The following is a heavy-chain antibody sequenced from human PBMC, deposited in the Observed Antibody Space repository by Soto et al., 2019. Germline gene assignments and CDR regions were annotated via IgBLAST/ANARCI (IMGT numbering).Heavy chain of an antibody. CDR1: GFTFSYYW. D-gene: IGHD1-26*01. CDR2: IHSDGSST. Sequence: EVQLVESGGGLVRPGGSLRLSCAASGFTFSYYWMHWVRQAPGKGLVWVSRIHSDGSSTTYADFVKGRFIIPRDNARNTVDLQMNSVRVEYTAVYYCARGDRGAFDLSGQGTVVTVSS. J-gene: IGHJ3*01. V-gene: IGHV3-74*01. CDR3: ARGDRGAFDL.